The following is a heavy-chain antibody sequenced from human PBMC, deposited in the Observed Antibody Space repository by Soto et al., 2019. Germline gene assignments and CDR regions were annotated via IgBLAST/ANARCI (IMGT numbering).Heavy chain of an antibody. CDR2: IIPIFGTA. D-gene: IGHD5-18*01. J-gene: IGHJ6*02. CDR3: AINVGVDTAMGPAHYYYYYGMDV. Sequence: SVKVSCKASGGTFSSYAISWVRQAPGQGLEWMGGIIPIFGTANYAQKFQGRVTITADESTSTAYMELSSLRSEDTAVYYCAINVGVDTAMGPAHYYYYYGMDVWGQGTTVTVSS. V-gene: IGHV1-69*13. CDR1: GGTFSSYA.